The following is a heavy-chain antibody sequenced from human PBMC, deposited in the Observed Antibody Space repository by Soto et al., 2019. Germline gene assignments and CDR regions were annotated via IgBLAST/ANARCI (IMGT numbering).Heavy chain of an antibody. CDR2: ISGSGGST. CDR1: GFTFSSYA. J-gene: IGHJ5*02. Sequence: EVQLLESGGGLVQPGGSLRLSCAASGFTFSSYAMSWVRQAPGKGLEWVSAISGSGGSTYYADSVKGRFTISRDNSKNTLYLHMNSLRAEDTAVYYCAKDWRGYSSSWYKNWFDPWGQGTLVTVSS. V-gene: IGHV3-23*01. CDR3: AKDWRGYSSSWYKNWFDP. D-gene: IGHD6-13*01.